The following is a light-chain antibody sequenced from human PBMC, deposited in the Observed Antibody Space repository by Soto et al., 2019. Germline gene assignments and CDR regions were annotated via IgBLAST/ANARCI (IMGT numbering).Light chain of an antibody. V-gene: IGLV2-14*01. CDR3: SSYRNGGTLI. Sequence: QSALTQPASVSGSPGQSITISCTGTTSDVGRYDYVSWYQQHPGKAPKLVIFEVTRRPSESSNRFSGSKSGNTASLTISGLQAADEADYYCSSYRNGGTLIFGGGTKLTVL. J-gene: IGLJ2*01. CDR2: EVT. CDR1: TSDVGRYDY.